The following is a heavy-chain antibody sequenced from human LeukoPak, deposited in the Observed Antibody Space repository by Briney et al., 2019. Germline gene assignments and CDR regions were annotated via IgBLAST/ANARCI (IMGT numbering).Heavy chain of an antibody. CDR2: ISGSGGST. J-gene: IGHJ4*02. CDR1: GFTFSSYG. D-gene: IGHD2-2*01. CDR3: AKADIVVVPAAFDY. V-gene: IGHV3-23*01. Sequence: GGSLRLSCAASGFTFSSYGMHWVRQAPGKGLEWVSAISGSGGSTYYADSVKGRFTISRDNSKNTLYLQMNSLRAEDTAVYYCAKADIVVVPAAFDYWGQGTLVTVSS.